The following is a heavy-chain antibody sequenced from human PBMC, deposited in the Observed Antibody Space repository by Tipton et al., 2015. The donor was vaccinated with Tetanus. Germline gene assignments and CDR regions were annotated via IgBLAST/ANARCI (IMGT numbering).Heavy chain of an antibody. D-gene: IGHD2-15*01. J-gene: IGHJ4*02. CDR1: GYIFTNYW. V-gene: IGHV5-51*01. CDR3: ARARCSDGVCNFDF. CDR2: IYPGDSDT. Sequence: MQLVQSGGEVKKPGESLKISCKGSGYIFTNYWIGWVRQKPGKGLEWMGIIYPGDSDTRYSPSFQGQVTISVDKSINTAYLQWSSLKASDTSMFYCARARCSDGVCNFDFWGQGALVTVAS.